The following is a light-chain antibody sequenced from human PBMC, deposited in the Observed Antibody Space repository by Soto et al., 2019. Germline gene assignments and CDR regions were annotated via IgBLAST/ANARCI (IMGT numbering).Light chain of an antibody. CDR1: QSVSFN. Sequence: EIVMTQSPATLSVSPGERATLSCRASQSVSFNLAWYQQKPGQAPRLLIYGASTRATGIPARFSGSGSGTKFTLTISSLQSEDFVVYYCQQYNDWPPWTFGQGTKVDIK. CDR2: GAS. CDR3: QQYNDWPPWT. V-gene: IGKV3-15*01. J-gene: IGKJ1*01.